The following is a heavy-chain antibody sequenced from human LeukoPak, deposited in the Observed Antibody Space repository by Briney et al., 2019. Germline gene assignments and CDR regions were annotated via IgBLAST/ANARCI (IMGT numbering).Heavy chain of an antibody. J-gene: IGHJ4*02. CDR3: AGGLVGATAPFDY. V-gene: IGHV4-34*01. CDR2: IYHSGST. D-gene: IGHD1-26*01. Sequence: SETLSLTCAVYGGSFSGYYWTWIRQPPGKGLEWIGSIYHSGSTYYNPSLKSRVTISVDTSKNQFSLKLSSVTAADTAVYYCAGGLVGATAPFDYWGQGTLVTVSS. CDR1: GGSFSGYY.